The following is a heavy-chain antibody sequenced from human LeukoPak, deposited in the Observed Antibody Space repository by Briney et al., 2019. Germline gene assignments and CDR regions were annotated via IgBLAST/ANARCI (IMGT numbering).Heavy chain of an antibody. Sequence: PSETPSLTCTVSGGSISSSSYYWGWLRQPPGKGLEWIGSIYYSGSTYYNPSLKSRVTISVDKSKNQFSLKLTSVTAADTAVYYCALRITGILAPFDYWGQGTLVTVSS. J-gene: IGHJ4*02. V-gene: IGHV4-39*07. D-gene: IGHD1-20*01. CDR1: GGSISSSSYY. CDR2: IYYSGST. CDR3: ALRITGILAPFDY.